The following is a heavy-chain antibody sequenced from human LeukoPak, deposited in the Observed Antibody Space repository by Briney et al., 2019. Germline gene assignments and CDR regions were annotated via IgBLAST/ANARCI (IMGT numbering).Heavy chain of an antibody. J-gene: IGHJ6*02. Sequence: PGGSLRLSCAASGFIVGNNYMSWVRQAPGKGLEWVSVIYRDGSAYYADSVKGRFTISRENAKNSLYLQMNSLRAGDTAVYYCARESDGMDVWGQGTTVTVSS. CDR2: IYRDGSA. V-gene: IGHV3-66*01. CDR3: ARESDGMDV. CDR1: GFIVGNNY.